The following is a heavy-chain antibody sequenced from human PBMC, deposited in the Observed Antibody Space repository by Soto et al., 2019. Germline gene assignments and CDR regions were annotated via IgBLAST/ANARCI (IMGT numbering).Heavy chain of an antibody. D-gene: IGHD3-22*01. J-gene: IGHJ3*02. CDR3: ARGREYYDRGAFDI. CDR1: GASFSDYY. Sequence: SETLSLTCAVYGASFSDYYWSWIRQRPGKGLEWIGEINNRGSTSCNPSLKSRVTVSVDTSKNQFSLRLSSVTAADTAVYYCARGREYYDRGAFDIWGQGTMVTVSS. CDR2: INNRGST. V-gene: IGHV4-34*01.